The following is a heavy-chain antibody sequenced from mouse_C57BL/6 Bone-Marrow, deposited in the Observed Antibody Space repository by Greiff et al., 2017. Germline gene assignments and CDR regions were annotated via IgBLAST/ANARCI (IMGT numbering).Heavy chain of an antibody. V-gene: IGHV1-61*01. CDR1: GYTFTSYW. Sequence: VQLQQPGAELVRPGSSVKLSCKASGYTFTSYWMDWVKQRPGQGLEWIGNIYPSDSETHYNQKFKDKATLTVDKSSSTAYMQLSSLTSEDSAVYYCARGRWSCAYWGQGTLVTVSA. J-gene: IGHJ3*01. D-gene: IGHD2-3*01. CDR2: IYPSDSET. CDR3: ARGRWSCAY.